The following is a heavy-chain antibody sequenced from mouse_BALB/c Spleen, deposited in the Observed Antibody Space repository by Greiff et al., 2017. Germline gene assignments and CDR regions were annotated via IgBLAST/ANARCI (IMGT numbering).Heavy chain of an antibody. V-gene: IGHV10-1*02. J-gene: IGHJ1*01. CDR3: ERGNFDV. CDR2: IRSKSNNYAT. Sequence: EVQLQESGGGLVQPKGSLKLSCAASGFTFNTYAMNWVRQAPGKGLEWVARIRSKSNNYATYYADSVKDRFTISRDDSQSMLYLQMNNLKTEDTAMYYCERGNFDVWGAGTTVTVSS. CDR1: GFTFNTYA.